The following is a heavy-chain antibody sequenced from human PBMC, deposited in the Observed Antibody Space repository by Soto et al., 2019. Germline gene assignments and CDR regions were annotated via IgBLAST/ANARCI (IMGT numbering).Heavy chain of an antibody. J-gene: IGHJ6*02. D-gene: IGHD6-6*01. CDR3: ARSFSSIAALYYYGMDV. CDR1: GFTFSSYA. CDR2: ISYDGSNK. Sequence: GGSLRLSCAASGFTFSSYAMHWVRQAPGKGLEWVAVISYDGSNKYYADSVKGRFTISRDNSKNTLYLQMNSLRAEDTAVYYCARSFSSIAALYYYGMDVWGQGTTVTVSS. V-gene: IGHV3-30-3*01.